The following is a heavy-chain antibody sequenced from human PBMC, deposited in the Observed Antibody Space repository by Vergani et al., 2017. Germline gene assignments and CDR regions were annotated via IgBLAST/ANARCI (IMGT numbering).Heavy chain of an antibody. Sequence: QVQLVQSGAEVKKPGASVKVSCKASGATFRSNTISWVRQVPGQGLEWMGRIIPVLGKTKYAQDFQGRLTITADTSTSTAYMELTSLRSQDTAVYYCARGSLDDILTGLYYFEYWGQGTLVTVSS. CDR1: GATFRSNT. CDR3: ARGSLDDILTGLYYFEY. J-gene: IGHJ4*02. V-gene: IGHV1-69*09. D-gene: IGHD3-9*01. CDR2: IIPVLGKT.